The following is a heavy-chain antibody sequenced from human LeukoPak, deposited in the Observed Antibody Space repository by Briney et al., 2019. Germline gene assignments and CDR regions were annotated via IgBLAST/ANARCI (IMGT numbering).Heavy chain of an antibody. J-gene: IGHJ6*02. V-gene: IGHV3-30*19. D-gene: IGHD6-13*01. CDR1: GFSLSRNG. CDR3: ARTDGGLTATAGTFTYYYYYGMDV. Sequence: PGGSLRLSCATSGFSLSRNGMHWVRQAPGQGLEWVAFILSDGSYEYYADSVKGRFTISRDNSKNTLYLQMNSLRGDDTAVYYCARTDGGLTATAGTFTYYYYYGMDVWGQGTTVTGSS. CDR2: ILSDGSYE.